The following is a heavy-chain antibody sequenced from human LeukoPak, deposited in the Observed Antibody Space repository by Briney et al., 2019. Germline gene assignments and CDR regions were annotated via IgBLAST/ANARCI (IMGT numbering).Heavy chain of an antibody. Sequence: GGSLRLSCAASGSSFSSYEMNWVRQAPRKGLEWVSYISSSSNNIYYADAVKGRFTVSRDNAKNSLYLQMDSLRVEDTAVYYAERDPDLSVAGVNNDYWGQGTLVTVSS. CDR3: ERDPDLSVAGVNNDY. V-gene: IGHV3-48*03. J-gene: IGHJ4*02. CDR2: ISSSSNNI. CDR1: GSSFSSYE. D-gene: IGHD6-19*01.